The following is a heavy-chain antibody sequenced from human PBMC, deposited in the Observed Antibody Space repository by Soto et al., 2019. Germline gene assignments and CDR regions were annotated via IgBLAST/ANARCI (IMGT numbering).Heavy chain of an antibody. CDR1: GFMFSNYA. J-gene: IGHJ4*02. CDR3: AKSRYSDSSGDYYDF. CDR2: IGGRATSA. Sequence: EVQLLESGGGLVQPGGSLRLSCAASGFMFSNYAMSWVRQALGKGLEWVSGIGGRATSAYYADSVKGRFAISRDNSYNTLFLQLNSLRAEDTAVYYCAKSRYSDSSGDYYDFWGQGTLVTVSS. V-gene: IGHV3-23*01. D-gene: IGHD3-22*01.